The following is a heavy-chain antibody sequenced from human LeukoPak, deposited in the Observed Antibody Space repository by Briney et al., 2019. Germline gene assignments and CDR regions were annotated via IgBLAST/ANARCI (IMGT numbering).Heavy chain of an antibody. V-gene: IGHV3-23*01. D-gene: IGHD3-22*01. CDR1: GFTFSSYA. CDR3: AKPSFYYDSSGGNWFDP. CDR2: ISGSGGST. J-gene: IGHJ5*02. Sequence: PGGSLRLSCAASGFTFSSYAMSWVRQAPGKGLEWVSAISGSGGSTCYADSVKGRFTISRDNSKNTLYLQMNSLRAEDTAVYYCAKPSFYYDSSGGNWFDPWGQGTLVTVSS.